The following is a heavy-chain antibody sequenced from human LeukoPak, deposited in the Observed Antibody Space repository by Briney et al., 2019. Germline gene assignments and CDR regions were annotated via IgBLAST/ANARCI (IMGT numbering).Heavy chain of an antibody. CDR1: GFTFSEYY. Sequence: TAGGSLRLSCAASGFTFSEYYMSWIRQPPGKGLEWIGYIYYSGSTNYNPSLKSRVTISVDTSKNQFSLKLSSVTAADTAVYYCARGGGPRYFDLWGRGTLVTVSS. J-gene: IGHJ2*01. D-gene: IGHD3-10*01. CDR2: IYYSGST. CDR3: ARGGGPRYFDL. V-gene: IGHV4-59*01.